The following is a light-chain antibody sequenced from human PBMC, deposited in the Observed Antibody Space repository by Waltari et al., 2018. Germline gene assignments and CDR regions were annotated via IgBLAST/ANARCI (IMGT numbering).Light chain of an antibody. CDR1: LSNIGINR. CDR2: RND. Sequence: QSVLTQPPSASGTPGQRVTISCSGGLSNIGINRVHWYQHPPGMAPKLLVDRNDQMPSGVPDRFSGSKSGTSASLAISGLQSEDEADYYCAAWDDSLKARFFGGGTKVTVL. V-gene: IGLV1-44*01. CDR3: AAWDDSLKARF. J-gene: IGLJ2*01.